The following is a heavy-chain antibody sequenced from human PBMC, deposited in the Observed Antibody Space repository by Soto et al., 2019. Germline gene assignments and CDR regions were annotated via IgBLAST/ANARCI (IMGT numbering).Heavy chain of an antibody. CDR1: GATINRGSYY. CDR2: IYYSGNA. CDR3: VRASTLDY. Sequence: QLQLQESGPGLVKPPETLSLTCSVSGATINRGSYYWGWVRQPPGKGLEWIGSIYYSGNAYYSPSLKNRVTISVDTSKNQFSLKVNSVTSVDTAVYYCVRASTLDYWGQGILVTVSS. J-gene: IGHJ4*02. V-gene: IGHV4-39*01.